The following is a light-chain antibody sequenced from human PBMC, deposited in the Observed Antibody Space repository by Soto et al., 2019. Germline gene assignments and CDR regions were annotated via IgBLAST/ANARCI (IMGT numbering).Light chain of an antibody. CDR3: QELNSYPRT. V-gene: IGKV1-9*01. J-gene: IGKJ1*01. CDR1: QGISTY. Sequence: IQLTQSPSFLSASIGDRVTITCRASQGISTYLAWYQQKPGKAPKSLIYGASTLQSGVPSRFSGGGSGTEFPLTISSLQPEDFATYYCQELNSYPRTFGQGTKVEVK. CDR2: GAS.